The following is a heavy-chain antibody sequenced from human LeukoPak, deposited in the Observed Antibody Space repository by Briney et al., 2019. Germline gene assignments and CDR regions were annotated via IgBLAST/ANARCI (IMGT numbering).Heavy chain of an antibody. V-gene: IGHV1-69*05. Sequence: SVKVSCKASGGTFSSYAISWVRQAPGQGLEWMGGIIPIFGTANYAQKFQGRVTMTRDTSTSTVYMELSSLRSEDTAVYYCARDTQRDGYNHFDYWGQGTLVTVSS. D-gene: IGHD5-24*01. CDR2: IIPIFGTA. J-gene: IGHJ4*02. CDR3: ARDTQRDGYNHFDY. CDR1: GGTFSSYA.